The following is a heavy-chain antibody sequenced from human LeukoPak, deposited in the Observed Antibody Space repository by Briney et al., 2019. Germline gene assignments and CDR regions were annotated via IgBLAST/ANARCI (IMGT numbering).Heavy chain of an antibody. CDR3: ASKSTQSAFDI. Sequence: GGSLRLSCAASGFTFSSYSMNWVRQAPGKGLEWVSSISSSSSYIYYADSVKGRFTISRDNAKNSLYLQMSSLGAEDTAVYYCASKSTQSAFDIWGQGTMVTVSS. D-gene: IGHD4-11*01. V-gene: IGHV3-21*01. J-gene: IGHJ3*02. CDR1: GFTFSSYS. CDR2: ISSSSSYI.